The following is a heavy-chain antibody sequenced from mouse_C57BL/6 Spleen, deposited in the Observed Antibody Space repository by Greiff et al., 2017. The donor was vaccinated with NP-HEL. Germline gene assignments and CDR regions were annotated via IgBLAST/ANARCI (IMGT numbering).Heavy chain of an antibody. CDR3: ARSSYYGSRTGYFDV. D-gene: IGHD1-1*01. CDR1: GYAFTNYL. CDR2: INPGSGGT. Sequence: QVQLQQSGAELVRPGTSVKVSCKASGYAFTNYLIAWVKQRPGQGLEWIGVINPGSGGTNYNEKFKGKATLTADKSSSHAYMQLISLTSEDSAVYFCARSSYYGSRTGYFDVWGTGPTVTVSS. J-gene: IGHJ1*03. V-gene: IGHV1-54*01.